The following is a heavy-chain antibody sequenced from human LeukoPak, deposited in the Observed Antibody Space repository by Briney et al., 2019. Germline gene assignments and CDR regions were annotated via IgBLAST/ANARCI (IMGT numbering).Heavy chain of an antibody. D-gene: IGHD5-24*01. CDR3: ARMAEKYYYYYYMDV. J-gene: IGHJ6*03. V-gene: IGHV4-4*07. Sequence: SETLSLTCTVSGGSISSYYWSWIRQPAGKGLEWIGRIYTSGSTNYNPSLKSRATMSVDTSKNQFSLKLSSVTAADTAVYYCARMAEKYYYYYYMDVWGKGTTVTVSS. CDR2: IYTSGST. CDR1: GGSISSYY.